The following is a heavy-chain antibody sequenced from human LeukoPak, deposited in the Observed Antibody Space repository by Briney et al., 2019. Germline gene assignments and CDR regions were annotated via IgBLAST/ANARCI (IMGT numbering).Heavy chain of an antibody. CDR3: AKDLGFIVGGGY. D-gene: IGHD1-26*01. Sequence: GGTLRLSCVASGFTFSTYGMGWVRQAPGKGLEWVSGINDNAGTSTWYADSVKGRFTISRDNSKNTVYLQMNSLRAEDTAVYYCAKDLGFIVGGGYWGQGTLVTVSS. CDR2: INDNAGTST. CDR1: GFTFSTYG. V-gene: IGHV3-23*01. J-gene: IGHJ4*02.